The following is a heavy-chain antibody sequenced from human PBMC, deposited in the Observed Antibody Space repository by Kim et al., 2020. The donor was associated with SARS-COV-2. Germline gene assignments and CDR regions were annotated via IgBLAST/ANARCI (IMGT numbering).Heavy chain of an antibody. D-gene: IGHD6-19*01. J-gene: IGHJ4*02. CDR3: AKESFDSRGWFYFDY. CDR2: ISGDGSST. V-gene: IGHV3-43*02. Sequence: GGSLRLSCAASGFTFDDYAMHWVRQAPGKGLEWVSVISGDGSSTYYADSVEGRFTISRDKSKNSLHLQMTSLRTEDTALYYCAKESFDSRGWFYFDYWGQGTLVSVSS. CDR1: GFTFDDYA.